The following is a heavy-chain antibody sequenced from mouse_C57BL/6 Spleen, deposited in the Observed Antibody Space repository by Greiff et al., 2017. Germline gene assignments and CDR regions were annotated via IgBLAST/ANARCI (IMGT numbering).Heavy chain of an antibody. V-gene: IGHV1-52*01. CDR2: IDPSDSET. J-gene: IGHJ2*01. CDR3: ARRGNYNYFDY. CDR1: GYTFTSYW. D-gene: IGHD2-1*01. Sequence: QVQLQQPGAELVRPGSSVKLSYKASGYTFTSYWMHWVKQRPIQGLEWIGNIDPSDSETHYNQKFKDKATLTVDKSSSTAYMQLSSLTSEDSAVYYCARRGNYNYFDYWGQGTTLTVSS.